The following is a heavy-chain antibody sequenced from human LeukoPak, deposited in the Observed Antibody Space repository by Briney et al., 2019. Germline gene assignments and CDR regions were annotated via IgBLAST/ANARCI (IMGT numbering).Heavy chain of an antibody. Sequence: GGSLRLSCVASGFTVSSNYMSWVRQAPGKGLEWVSLIYSGGSTYYADSVKGRFTISRDNSKNTLYLQMNSLRAEDTALYYCARDPGYSSSWYYMDVWGKGTTVTVSS. CDR1: GFTVSSNY. D-gene: IGHD6-13*01. CDR2: IYSGGST. J-gene: IGHJ6*03. V-gene: IGHV3-66*02. CDR3: ARDPGYSSSWYYMDV.